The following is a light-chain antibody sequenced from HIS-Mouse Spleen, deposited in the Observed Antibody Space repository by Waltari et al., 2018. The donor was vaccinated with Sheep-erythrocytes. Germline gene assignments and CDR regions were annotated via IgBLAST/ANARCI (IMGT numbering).Light chain of an antibody. Sequence: DIQLTQSPSFLSASVGDRVTITLRASQGISSDLAWYQQKPGKAPKLLIYAASTLQSWVPSRFSGSGSGTEFTLTISSLQAEDFATYYCQQRNSYPHTFGQGTKVEIK. CDR3: QQRNSYPHT. CDR1: QGISSD. J-gene: IGKJ2*01. V-gene: IGKV1-9*01. CDR2: AAS.